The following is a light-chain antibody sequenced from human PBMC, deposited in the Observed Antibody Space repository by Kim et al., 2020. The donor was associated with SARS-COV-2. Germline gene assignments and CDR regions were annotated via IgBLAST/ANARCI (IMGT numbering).Light chain of an antibody. CDR1: QSLSSR. J-gene: IGKJ2*01. V-gene: IGKV1-5*01. CDR3: QQYHSYSYT. CDR2: DAS. Sequence: ASVGDRVTITCRASQSLSSRVAWYHQRPGKAPRLLIYDASDLESGVPSRFSGSGSGTEFTLTISSLQPDDFATYYCQQYHSYSYTFGQGTKLEI.